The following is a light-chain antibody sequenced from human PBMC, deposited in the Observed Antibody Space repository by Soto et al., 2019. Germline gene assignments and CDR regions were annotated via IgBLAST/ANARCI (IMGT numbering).Light chain of an antibody. Sequence: QAVVTQEPSLTVSPGGTVTLTCASSTGAVTSGYYPNWFQQKPGQAPRALIYDTSNKHSWTPARFSGSLLGGKAALTLLGAQPEDEAEYYCLLSFSGENYVFGTGTKLTVL. CDR1: TGAVTSGYY. CDR2: DTS. V-gene: IGLV7-46*02. CDR3: LLSFSGENYV. J-gene: IGLJ1*01.